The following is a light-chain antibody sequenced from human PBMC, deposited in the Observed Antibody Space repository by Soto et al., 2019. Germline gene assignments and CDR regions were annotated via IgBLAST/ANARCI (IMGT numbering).Light chain of an antibody. CDR1: SSDVGSYNL. J-gene: IGLJ1*01. V-gene: IGLV2-23*01. CDR2: EGS. Sequence: QSVLTQPASVSGSPGQSITISCTGTSSDVGSYNLVSWYQQHPGKAHKLMIYEGSKRPSGFSNRFSGSKSGNTASLTISGLQAEDEADYYCCSYAGSSTHVFGTGTKVTVL. CDR3: CSYAGSSTHV.